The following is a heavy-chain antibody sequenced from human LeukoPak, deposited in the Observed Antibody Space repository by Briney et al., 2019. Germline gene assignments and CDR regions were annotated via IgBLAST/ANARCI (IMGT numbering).Heavy chain of an antibody. CDR3: AKDIAVSDSYFDY. CDR2: IRYDAANQ. J-gene: IGHJ4*02. Sequence: GGSLRLSCGASGFDFSNNGMPWVRQAPGKGLEWVAFIRYDAANQYYADSVKGRFTISRDNSKKTLYLQMDSLRYEDTGIYHCAKDIAVSDSYFDYWGQGTLVTVSS. V-gene: IGHV3-30*02. CDR1: GFDFSNNG. D-gene: IGHD6-19*01.